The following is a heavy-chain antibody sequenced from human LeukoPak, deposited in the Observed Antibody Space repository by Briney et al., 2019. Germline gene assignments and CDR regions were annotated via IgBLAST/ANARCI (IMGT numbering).Heavy chain of an antibody. CDR1: GFTFSSYG. CDR3: AKLGAAAAGTSNWFDP. Sequence: GGSLRLSCAASGFTFSSYGMSWVRQAPGKGLEWVSAISGSGASTYYADSVKGRFTISRDNSKNTLYLQMNSLRAEDTAVYYCAKLGAAAAGTSNWFDPWGQGTLVTVSS. CDR2: ISGSGAST. J-gene: IGHJ5*02. D-gene: IGHD6-13*01. V-gene: IGHV3-23*01.